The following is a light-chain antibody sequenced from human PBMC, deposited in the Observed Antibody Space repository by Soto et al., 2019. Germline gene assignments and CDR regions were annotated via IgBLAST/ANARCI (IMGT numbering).Light chain of an antibody. J-gene: IGKJ5*01. CDR1: QNISIW. Sequence: DIEMTHSPSTLSASVGDRVTITCRASQNISIWLAWYQQRPGRAPRLLIYDSSSLESGVPSTFSGSGSGTEFSLTISNLRPDDFAPYYCQHYHSFSIPFGQGTRPEIK. V-gene: IGKV1-5*01. CDR2: DSS. CDR3: QHYHSFSIP.